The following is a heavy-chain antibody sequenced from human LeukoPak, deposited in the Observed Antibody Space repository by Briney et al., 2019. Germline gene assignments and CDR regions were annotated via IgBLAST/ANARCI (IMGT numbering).Heavy chain of an antibody. J-gene: IGHJ4*02. Sequence: GGSLRLSCATSGFTFSSHSMDWVRQAPGKGLEWVASISIDSVYIYYAESVKGRFTISKDNAKNSLHLQMNSLRAEDTAVYYCARPPYSSSWPFDYWGQGTLVTVSS. D-gene: IGHD6-13*01. CDR2: ISIDSVYI. CDR3: ARPPYSSSWPFDY. V-gene: IGHV3-21*01. CDR1: GFTFSSHS.